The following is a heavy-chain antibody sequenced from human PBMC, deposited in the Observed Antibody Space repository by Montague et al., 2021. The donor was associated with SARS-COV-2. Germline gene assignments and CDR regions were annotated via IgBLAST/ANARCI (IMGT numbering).Heavy chain of an antibody. CDR3: ARRGDYGGPRFDY. CDR1: GGSVSSRSYY. Sequence: SETLSLTCTVSGGSVSSRSYYWGWIRQPPGKGLEWIGSIYYSGSTHYNPSLKSRVTISADTSKNQFSLKLSSVTAADTAVYYCARRGDYGGPRFDYWGQGTLVSVSS. CDR2: IYYSGST. J-gene: IGHJ4*02. V-gene: IGHV4-39*01. D-gene: IGHD4-23*01.